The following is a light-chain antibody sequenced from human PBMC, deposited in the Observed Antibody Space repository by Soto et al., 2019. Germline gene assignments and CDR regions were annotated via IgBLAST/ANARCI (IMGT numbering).Light chain of an antibody. Sequence: DYQMTQSPSTLSASVGDRVMITCRATRSVSTLVAWYQQKPGKAPKVMIYKASTLASGVPSRFRGSGSGTEFTLTISILQADAFATYYCQKYNAYPMFGQGTKVEIK. J-gene: IGKJ1*01. CDR3: QKYNAYPM. V-gene: IGKV1-5*03. CDR2: KAS. CDR1: RSVSTL.